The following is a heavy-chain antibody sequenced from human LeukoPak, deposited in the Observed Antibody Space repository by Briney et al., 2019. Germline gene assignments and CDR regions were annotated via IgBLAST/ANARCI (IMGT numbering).Heavy chain of an antibody. D-gene: IGHD2-2*01. V-gene: IGHV1-69*13. CDR1: GGTFSSYA. CDR2: IIPIFGTA. J-gene: IGHJ6*03. Sequence: GASVKVSCKAPGGTFSSYAISWVRQAPGQGLEWMGGIIPIFGTANYAQKFQGRVTITADEYTSTAYMEVSSLRSEDTAVYYCARGYCSSTSCHYYYYYYMDVWGKGTTVTVSS. CDR3: ARGYCSSTSCHYYYYYYMDV.